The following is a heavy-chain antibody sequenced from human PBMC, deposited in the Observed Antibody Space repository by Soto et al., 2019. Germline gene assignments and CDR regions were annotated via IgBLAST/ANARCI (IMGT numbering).Heavy chain of an antibody. CDR1: GFTFSSYG. V-gene: IGHV3-33*01. J-gene: IGHJ4*02. CDR2: IWYDGSNK. CDR3: ARDKGGGATTDFDY. D-gene: IGHD3-16*01. Sequence: QVQLVESGGGVVQPGRSLRLSCAASGFTFSSYGMHWVRQAPGKGLEWVAVIWYDGSNKYYADSVKGRFTISRDNSKNTLYLQMNGLRAEDTAVYYCARDKGGGATTDFDYWGQGTLVTVSS.